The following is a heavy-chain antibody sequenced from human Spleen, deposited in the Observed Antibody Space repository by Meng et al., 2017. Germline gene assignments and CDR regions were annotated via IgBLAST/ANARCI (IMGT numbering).Heavy chain of an antibody. CDR1: CGSFSDSY. CDR3: ARGPTTMAHDFDY. J-gene: IGHJ4*02. Sequence: VRLQAWGAGLLKPSGTLSSTFVVSCGSFSDSYWSWIRQPPGKGLEWIGEINHSGSTNYNPSLESRATISVDTSQNNLSLKLSSVTAADSAVYYCARGPTTMAHDFDYWGQGTLVTVSS. V-gene: IGHV4-34*01. D-gene: IGHD1-26*01. CDR2: INHSGST.